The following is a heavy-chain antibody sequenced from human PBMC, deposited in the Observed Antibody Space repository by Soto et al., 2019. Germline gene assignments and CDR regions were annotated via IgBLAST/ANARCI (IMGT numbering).Heavy chain of an antibody. CDR3: ARLDRFLEYFNH. D-gene: IGHD3-3*01. J-gene: IGHJ1*01. CDR1: GGSISISSYY. Sequence: QLQLQESGPGLVKPSETLSLTCSVSGGSISISSYYWGCVRQPPGKALEWIASMYYSGGTDYNPSLKSRSTTSVDKSKNQLSLKLTSATAADTAVYYCARLDRFLEYFNHWGQGTLVTVSS. V-gene: IGHV4-39*01. CDR2: MYYSGGT.